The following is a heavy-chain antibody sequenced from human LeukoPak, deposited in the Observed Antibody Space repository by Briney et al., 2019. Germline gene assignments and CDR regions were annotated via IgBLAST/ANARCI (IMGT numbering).Heavy chain of an antibody. CDR1: GFTVSSNY. CDR3: ARDRGDYSDYSDFFDA. J-gene: IGHJ4*02. CDR2: IWYDGSKK. D-gene: IGHD4-11*01. Sequence: GGSLRLSCAASGFTVSSNYMSWVRQAPGKGLEWVAVIWYDGSKKYYADSVKGRFTISRDDSKNTVYLQMDSLRAEDTAMYYCARDRGDYSDYSDFFDAWGQGTLVTFSS. V-gene: IGHV3-33*08.